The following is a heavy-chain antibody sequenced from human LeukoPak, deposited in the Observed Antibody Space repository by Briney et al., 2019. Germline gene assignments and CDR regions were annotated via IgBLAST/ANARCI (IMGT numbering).Heavy chain of an antibody. CDR3: ARGGDSSGYKDYYFDY. CDR1: GFTFSSYS. D-gene: IGHD3-22*01. Sequence: GGSLRLSCAASGFTFSSYSMNWVRQAPGKGLEWVSSISSSSSYIYYADSVKGRFTISRDNAKNSLYLQMNSLRAEDTAVYYCARGGDSSGYKDYYFDYWGQGTLVTVSS. V-gene: IGHV3-21*01. J-gene: IGHJ4*02. CDR2: ISSSSSYI.